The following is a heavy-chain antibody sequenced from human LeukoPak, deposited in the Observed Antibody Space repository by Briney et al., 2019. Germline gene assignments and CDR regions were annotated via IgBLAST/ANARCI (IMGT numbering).Heavy chain of an antibody. J-gene: IGHJ1*01. V-gene: IGHV3-30*03. Sequence: GGSLRLSCAASGFTFSDYGMRWVRQAPGKGLEWVAVISYDGSNKYYADSVKGRFTISRGNSKNTLYLQMNSLRAEDTAVYYCAGRYCSSTSCPTRYFQHWGQGTLVTVSS. D-gene: IGHD2-2*01. CDR2: ISYDGSNK. CDR3: AGRYCSSTSCPTRYFQH. CDR1: GFTFSDYG.